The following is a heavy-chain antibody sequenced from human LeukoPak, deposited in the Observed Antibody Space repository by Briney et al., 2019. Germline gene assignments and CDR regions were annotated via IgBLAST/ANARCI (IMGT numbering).Heavy chain of an antibody. D-gene: IGHD3-16*01. CDR1: GFTFSRYS. V-gene: IGHV3-74*01. J-gene: IGHJ4*02. CDR2: VNSDGSGT. CDR3: VCLGLGGLSLD. Sequence: PGGSLRLSCEASGFTFSRYSMHWVRQAPGKGLVWVSHVNSDGSGTDYADSVKGRFTISRDNAKNTLYLQMNSLRVEDTAVYYCVCLGLGGLSLDWGQGTLVTVSS.